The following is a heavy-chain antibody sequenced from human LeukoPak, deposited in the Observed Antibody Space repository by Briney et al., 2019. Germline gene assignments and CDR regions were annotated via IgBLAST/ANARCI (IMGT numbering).Heavy chain of an antibody. CDR2: ISYDGSNK. V-gene: IGHV3-30-3*01. CDR3: AREPFPSWELLANYFDS. J-gene: IGHJ4*02. D-gene: IGHD1-26*01. CDR1: GFTFSSYA. Sequence: GRSLRLSCAASGFTFSSYAMHWVRQAPGKGLEWVAVISYDGSNKYYADSVKGRFTISRDNSKNTLYLQMNSLRAEDTAVYYCAREPFPSWELLANYFDSWGQGTLVTVSS.